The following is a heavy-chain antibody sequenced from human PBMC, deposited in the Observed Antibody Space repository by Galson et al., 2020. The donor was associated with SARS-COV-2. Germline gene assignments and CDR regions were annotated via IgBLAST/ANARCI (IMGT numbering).Heavy chain of an antibody. V-gene: IGHV1-69*13. D-gene: IGHD1-1*01. CDR3: ARAPRNRNTRGYYFDY. CDR1: GGTFSSYA. Sequence: SVKVSCKASGGTFSSYAISWVRQAPGQGLEWMGGIIPIFGTANYAQKFQGRVTITADESTSTAYMELSSLRSEDTAVYYCARAPRNRNTRGYYFDYWGQRTLVTVSS. J-gene: IGHJ4*02. CDR2: IIPIFGTA.